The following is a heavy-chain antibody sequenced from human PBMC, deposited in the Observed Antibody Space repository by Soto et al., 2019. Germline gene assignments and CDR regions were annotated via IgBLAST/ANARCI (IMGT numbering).Heavy chain of an antibody. V-gene: IGHV1-58*01. CDR2: IVVGSGNT. D-gene: IGHD2-2*01. Sequence: SVKVSRKASGFTFTSSSVQWVRQARGQRLEWIGWIVVGSGNTNYAQKFQERVTITRDTSASTAYMELSSLRSEDTAVYYCARTARYCSSTSCDNWFDPWGQGTLVTVSS. J-gene: IGHJ5*02. CDR1: GFTFTSSS. CDR3: ARTARYCSSTSCDNWFDP.